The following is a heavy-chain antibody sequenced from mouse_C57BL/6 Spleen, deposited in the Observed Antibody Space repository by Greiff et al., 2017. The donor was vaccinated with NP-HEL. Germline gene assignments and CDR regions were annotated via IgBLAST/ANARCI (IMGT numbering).Heavy chain of an antibody. V-gene: IGHV1-64*01. D-gene: IGHD2-3*01. CDR2: INPNSGST. Sequence: QVQLQQPGAELVKPGASVKLSCKASGYTFTSYWMHWVKQRPGQGLEWIGKINPNSGSTNYNEKFKSKATLTVDKSSSTAYMQLSSLTSEDSAVYDCASWLVHYAMDYWGQGTSVTVSS. CDR3: ASWLVHYAMDY. CDR1: GYTFTSYW. J-gene: IGHJ4*01.